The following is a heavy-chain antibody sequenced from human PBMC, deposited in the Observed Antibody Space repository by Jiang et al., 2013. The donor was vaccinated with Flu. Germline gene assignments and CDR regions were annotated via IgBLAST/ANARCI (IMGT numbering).Heavy chain of an antibody. Sequence: SGAEVKRPGSSVTVSCMASGGTFTSFAFSWVRQAPGQGLEWMGSIIPLFGTSNYAQKFQGRVTITADESTSTAHMELSSLRSEDTAVYYCARCGQHLVGDDYFFYMDVWDKGTAVTVSS. D-gene: IGHD2-21*02. J-gene: IGHJ6*03. CDR3: ARCGQHLVGDDYFFYMDV. CDR1: GGTFTSFA. CDR2: IIPLFGTS. V-gene: IGHV1-69*15.